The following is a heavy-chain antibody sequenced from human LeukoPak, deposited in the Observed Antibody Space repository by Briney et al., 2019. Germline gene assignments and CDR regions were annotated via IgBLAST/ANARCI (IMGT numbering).Heavy chain of an antibody. CDR2: IKQDGSEK. J-gene: IGHJ4*02. Sequence: GGSLRLSCAASRFTFSSYWMSWVRQAPGKGLEWVANIKQDGSEKYYVDSVKGRFTISGDNAKNSLYLQLNSLRAEDTAVYYCARARGGYDFDYWGQGTLVTVSS. CDR3: ARARGGYDFDY. V-gene: IGHV3-7*03. CDR1: RFTFSSYW. D-gene: IGHD5-12*01.